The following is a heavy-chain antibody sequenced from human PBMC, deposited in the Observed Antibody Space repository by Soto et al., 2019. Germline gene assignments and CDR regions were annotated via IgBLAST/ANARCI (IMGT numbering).Heavy chain of an antibody. J-gene: IGHJ6*02. CDR1: GFTFSSYA. CDR3: ASRLYGSGSAGYYYGMDV. V-gene: IGHV3-23*01. D-gene: IGHD3-10*01. Sequence: GGSLRLSCAASGFTFSSYAMSWVRQAPGKGLEWVSAISGSGGSTYYADSVKGRFTISRDNSKNTLYLQMNSLRAEDTAVYYCASRLYGSGSAGYYYGMDVWGQGTTVTVSS. CDR2: ISGSGGST.